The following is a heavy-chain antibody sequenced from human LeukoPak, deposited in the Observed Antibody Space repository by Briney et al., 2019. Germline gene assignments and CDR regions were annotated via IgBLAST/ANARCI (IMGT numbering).Heavy chain of an antibody. D-gene: IGHD4-17*01. CDR3: AKGRNDYGDAALNY. Sequence: RGSLRLSCAASGFTFSTYAVTWVRQAPAKGLDWVSRISGCDDNTYSADSVKGRFTISRDNSKNTLYLQMNSLRAEDTAGYYCAKGRNDYGDAALNYWGQGTLVTVSS. V-gene: IGHV3-23*01. J-gene: IGHJ4*02. CDR1: GFTFSTYA. CDR2: ISGCDDNT.